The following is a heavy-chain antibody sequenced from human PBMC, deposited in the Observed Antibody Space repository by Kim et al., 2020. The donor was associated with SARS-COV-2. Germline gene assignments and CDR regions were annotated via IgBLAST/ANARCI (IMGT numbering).Heavy chain of an antibody. J-gene: IGHJ4*02. Sequence: GGSLRLSCAASGFTFSSYGMHWVRQAPGKGLEWVAVIWYDGSNKYYADSVKGRFTISRDNSKNTLYLQMNSLRAEDTAVYYCAKDVGLVGATDYWGQGTLVTVSS. CDR2: IWYDGSNK. V-gene: IGHV3-33*06. CDR3: AKDVGLVGATDY. D-gene: IGHD1-26*01. CDR1: GFTFSSYG.